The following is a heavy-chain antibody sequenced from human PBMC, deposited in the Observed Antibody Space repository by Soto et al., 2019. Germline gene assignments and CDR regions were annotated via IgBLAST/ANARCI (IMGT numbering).Heavy chain of an antibody. D-gene: IGHD6-19*01. Sequence: SETLSLTCTVSGGSISSYYWSWIRQPPGKGLEWIGYIYYSGSTIYNPSLKSRVTISVDTSKNQFSLKLSSVTAADTAVYYCTRRYSSEPTDAFDIWGQGTMVTVSS. CDR3: TRRYSSEPTDAFDI. J-gene: IGHJ3*02. CDR1: GGSISSYY. CDR2: IYYSGST. V-gene: IGHV4-59*01.